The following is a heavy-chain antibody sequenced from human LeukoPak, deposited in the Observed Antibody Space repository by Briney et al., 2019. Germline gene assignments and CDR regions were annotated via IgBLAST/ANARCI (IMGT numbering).Heavy chain of an antibody. CDR1: GYTFTSYY. D-gene: IGHD5-12*01. CDR3: ARDQVVATIPQENWFDS. V-gene: IGHV1-46*01. Sequence: ASVKVSCKASGYTFTSYYMHWVRQAPGHGLEWMGIINPSGGSTSYAQKFQGRVTMTRDMSTSTVYMELISLKSEDTAVYYCARDQVVATIPQENWFDSWGQGTLVTVSS. CDR2: INPSGGST. J-gene: IGHJ5*01.